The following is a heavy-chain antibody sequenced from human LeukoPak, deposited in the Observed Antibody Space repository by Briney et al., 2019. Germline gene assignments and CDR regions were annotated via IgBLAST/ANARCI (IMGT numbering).Heavy chain of an antibody. CDR1: GFTFSNYA. Sequence: PGGSLRLSCAASGFTFSNYAMSWVRQAPGKGLEWVSGISGSGGSAYYADSVKGRFTISRDNSKNTLYLQMNSLRAEDTAVYYCANRIAAAGWDYFDYWGQGTLVTVSS. J-gene: IGHJ4*02. D-gene: IGHD6-13*01. CDR2: ISGSGGSA. CDR3: ANRIAAAGWDYFDY. V-gene: IGHV3-23*01.